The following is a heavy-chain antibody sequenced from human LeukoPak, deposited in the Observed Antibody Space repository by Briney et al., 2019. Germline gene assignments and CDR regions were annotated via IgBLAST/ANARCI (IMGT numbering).Heavy chain of an antibody. Sequence: GASVKVSCNASGYSFTSYDNNWVRQATGQGLEWMGWMNPNSGSTGYVQKFQGRLTMARNISTNTVYMELSRLRSEDTATYFCARAQNYYGSGKYYYYGMDVWGQGTTVIVSS. CDR2: MNPNSGST. CDR3: ARAQNYYGSGKYYYYGMDV. J-gene: IGHJ6*02. CDR1: GYSFTSYD. V-gene: IGHV1-8*01. D-gene: IGHD3-10*01.